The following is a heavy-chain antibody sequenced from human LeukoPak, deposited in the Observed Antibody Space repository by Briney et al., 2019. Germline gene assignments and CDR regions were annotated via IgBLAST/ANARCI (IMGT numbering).Heavy chain of an antibody. CDR2: INPNSGGT. D-gene: IGHD6-13*01. J-gene: IGHJ4*02. V-gene: IGHV1-2*02. Sequence: ASVKVSCKASGYTFTGYYMHWVRQAPGQGLEWMGWINPNSGGTNYAQKFQGRVTMTRNTSISTAYMELSSLRSEDTAVYYCARGRGSSWPLDCWGQGTLVTVSS. CDR1: GYTFTGYY. CDR3: ARGRGSSWPLDC.